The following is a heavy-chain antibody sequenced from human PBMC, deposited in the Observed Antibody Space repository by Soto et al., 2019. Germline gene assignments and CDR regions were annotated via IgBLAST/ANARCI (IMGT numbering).Heavy chain of an antibody. V-gene: IGHV4-30-2*06. J-gene: IGHJ6*02. CDR2: ISHLENT. CDR3: ARVMPGLYYHGMDV. D-gene: IGHD2-2*01. CDR1: GVRMCCGGYS. Sequence: SVTLSLTCTLCGVRMCCGGYSWIWLRQSPGKGLEWLGYISHLENTYYNPSFKSRLSLSIDRTRNQFSLSLSSMTAADTAVYYCARVMPGLYYHGMDVWGQGTTVT.